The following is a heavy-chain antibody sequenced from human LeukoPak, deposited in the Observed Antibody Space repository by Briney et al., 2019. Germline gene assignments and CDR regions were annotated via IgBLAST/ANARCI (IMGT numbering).Heavy chain of an antibody. V-gene: IGHV6-1*01. CDR3: ARGRGYCSGGSCSYDAFGI. J-gene: IGHJ3*02. D-gene: IGHD2-15*01. Sequence: SQTLSLTCAISGDSVSSNSAAWNWIRQSPLRGLEWLGRTYYRSKWYNDYAVSVKSRITINPDTSKNQFSLQLNSVTPEDTAVYYCARGRGYCSGGSCSYDAFGIWGQGTMVTVSS. CDR2: TYYRSKWYN. CDR1: GDSVSSNSAA.